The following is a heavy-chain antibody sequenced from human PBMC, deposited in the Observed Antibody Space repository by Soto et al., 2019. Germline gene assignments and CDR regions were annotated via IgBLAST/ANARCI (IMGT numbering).Heavy chain of an antibody. CDR3: ARWGNWKVADF. D-gene: IGHD1-1*01. Sequence: GGSLRLSCAASGFTFSSHGMHWVRQAPGKGLEWVAVIWYDGSEKYYGDSVKGRFTISRDNSKNTLYLQMSSLRAEDTAVYYCARWGNWKVADFWGQGTLVTVSS. CDR1: GFTFSSHG. V-gene: IGHV3-33*01. CDR2: IWYDGSEK. J-gene: IGHJ4*02.